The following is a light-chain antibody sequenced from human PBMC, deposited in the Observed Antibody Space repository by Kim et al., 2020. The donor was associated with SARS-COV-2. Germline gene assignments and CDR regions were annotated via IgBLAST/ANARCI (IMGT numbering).Light chain of an antibody. J-gene: IGLJ2*01. CDR1: NIASNS. CDR2: YDS. V-gene: IGLV3-21*04. Sequence: SYELTQPPSVSVAPGKTARITCGGNNIASNSVHWYQQKPGQAPVLVIYYDSDRPSGIPERFSGSNSGNTATLTISRVEAGDEAEFYCQVWDSRSDTVVFG. CDR3: QVWDSRSDTVV.